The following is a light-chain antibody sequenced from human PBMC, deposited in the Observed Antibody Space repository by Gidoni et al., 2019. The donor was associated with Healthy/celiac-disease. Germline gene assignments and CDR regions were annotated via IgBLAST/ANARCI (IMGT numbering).Light chain of an antibody. Sequence: EFVLTESPATLSLSPGERAPLSCRARQSVRSYLAWYQQKPGQAPRLLIYDASNRATGIPAMFSGSGSGTDFTLTISSLEPEDFAVYYCQQRSNWPLTFXGXTKVEIK. V-gene: IGKV3-11*01. CDR1: QSVRSY. CDR2: DAS. CDR3: QQRSNWPLT. J-gene: IGKJ4*01.